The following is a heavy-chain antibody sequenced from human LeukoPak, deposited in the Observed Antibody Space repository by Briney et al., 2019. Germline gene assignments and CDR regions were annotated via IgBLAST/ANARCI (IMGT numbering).Heavy chain of an antibody. V-gene: IGHV4-59*01. CDR2: IYYSGST. Sequence: SETLSPTCTVSGGSISSYYWSWIRQPPGKGLEWIGYIYYSGSTNYNPSLKSRVSISVDTSKNQFSLKLSSVTAADTAVYYCARSPYYYYGMDVWGQGTTVTVSS. CDR1: GGSISSYY. J-gene: IGHJ6*02. CDR3: ARSPYYYYGMDV.